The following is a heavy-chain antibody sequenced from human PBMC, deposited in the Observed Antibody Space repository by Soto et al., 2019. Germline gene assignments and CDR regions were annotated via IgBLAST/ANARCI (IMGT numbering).Heavy chain of an antibody. D-gene: IGHD3-3*01. CDR3: TRDGIGTYYDFWSGSPVPSYYFDY. Sequence: GGSLRLSCTASGFTFGDYAMSWVRQAPGKGLEWVGFIRSKAYGGTTEYAASVKGRFTISRDDSKSIAYLQMNSLKTEDTAVYYCTRDGIGTYYDFWSGSPVPSYYFDYWGQGTLVTVSS. CDR2: IRSKAYGGTT. V-gene: IGHV3-49*04. CDR1: GFTFGDYA. J-gene: IGHJ4*02.